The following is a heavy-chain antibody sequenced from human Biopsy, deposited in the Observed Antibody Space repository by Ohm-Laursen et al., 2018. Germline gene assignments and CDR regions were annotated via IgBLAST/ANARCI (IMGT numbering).Heavy chain of an antibody. J-gene: IGHJ6*02. D-gene: IGHD2-2*02. CDR1: GGSIYNSF. V-gene: IGHV4-59*08. CDR3: ASMPAAIHEPNYSYYGMHV. CDR2: IYYSGSI. Sequence: TLSLTCTVSGGSIYNSFWSWIRQPPGKGLEWIGYIYYSGSINYNPSLKSRVTISLDTSKNQFSLKLSSVTAADTAVYYCASMPAAIHEPNYSYYGMHVWGQGTTVTVSS.